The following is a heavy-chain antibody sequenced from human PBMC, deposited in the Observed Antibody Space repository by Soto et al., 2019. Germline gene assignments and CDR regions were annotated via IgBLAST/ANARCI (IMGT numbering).Heavy chain of an antibody. CDR2: TYPHDSDT. Sequence: GESLKISCKGSGYSFISYWIGWVRQMPGRGLEWMGITYPHDSDTRYSPSFQGQVTISADKSISTAYLQWSSLKASDSAMYYCARLYGSGQWNWFDPWGQGTLVTVS. J-gene: IGHJ5*02. D-gene: IGHD3-10*01. CDR1: GYSFISYW. CDR3: ARLYGSGQWNWFDP. V-gene: IGHV5-51*01.